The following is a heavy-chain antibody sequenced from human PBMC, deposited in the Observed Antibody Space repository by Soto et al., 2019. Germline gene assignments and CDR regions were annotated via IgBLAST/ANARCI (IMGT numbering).Heavy chain of an antibody. V-gene: IGHV4-31*03. CDR3: ARATLRFLEWLSGGWFDP. J-gene: IGHJ5*02. D-gene: IGHD3-3*01. CDR1: GGSISSGGYY. Sequence: SETLSLTCTVSGGSISSGGYYWSWIRQHPGKGLEWIGYIYYSGSTYYNPSLKSRVTISVDTSKNQFSLKLSSVTAADTAVYYCARATLRFLEWLSGGWFDPWGQGTLVTVSS. CDR2: IYYSGST.